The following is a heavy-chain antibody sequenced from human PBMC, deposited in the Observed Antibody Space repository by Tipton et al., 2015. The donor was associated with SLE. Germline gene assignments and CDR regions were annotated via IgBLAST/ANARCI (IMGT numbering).Heavy chain of an antibody. CDR1: GDSVSSNSAA. J-gene: IGHJ6*02. CDR3: ATRTPSIKGAWGLDV. Sequence: GLVKPSQTLSLTCAISGDSVSSNSAAWNWIRQSPSRGLEWLGRTYYLSKWYNDYALSVKSRITITPDTSKNQFSLHLNSVTPEDTAVYYCATRTPSIKGAWGLDVWGQGTTVTVSS. V-gene: IGHV6-1*01. CDR2: TYYLSKWYN.